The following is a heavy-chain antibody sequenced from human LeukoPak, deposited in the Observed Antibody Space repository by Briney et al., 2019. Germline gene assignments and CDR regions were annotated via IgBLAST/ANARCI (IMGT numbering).Heavy chain of an antibody. V-gene: IGHV3-23*01. J-gene: IGHJ4*02. Sequence: GGSLRLSCAASGFTFSSYAMSWVRQAPGKGLEWVSAISGSGGRTYYAGSVKGRFTISRDNSKNTLYLQMNSLRDEDTAVYYCAKRGYYDFWSGPTDDYWGQGTLVTVSS. D-gene: IGHD3-3*01. CDR2: ISGSGGRT. CDR3: AKRGYYDFWSGPTDDY. CDR1: GFTFSSYA.